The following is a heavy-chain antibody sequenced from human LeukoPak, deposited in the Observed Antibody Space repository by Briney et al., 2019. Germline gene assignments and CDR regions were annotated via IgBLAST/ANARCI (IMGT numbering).Heavy chain of an antibody. D-gene: IGHD5-18*01. V-gene: IGHV1-69*05. J-gene: IGHJ6*03. CDR2: IIPIFGTA. Sequence: SVNVSCKASGGTFSSYAISWVRQAPGQGLEWMGRIIPIFGTANYAQKFQGRVTITTDESTSTAYMELSSLRSEDTAVYYCARVRYSYGYSPYYYMDVWGKGTTVTVSS. CDR1: GGTFSSYA. CDR3: ARVRYSYGYSPYYYMDV.